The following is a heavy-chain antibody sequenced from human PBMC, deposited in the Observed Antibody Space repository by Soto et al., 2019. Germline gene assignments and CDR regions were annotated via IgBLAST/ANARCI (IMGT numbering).Heavy chain of an antibody. CDR2: MNPSSGET. CDR3: ARLAEYCNGIKCYSNFDF. Sequence: ASVKVSCKTSGYNFTNFDINWVRQAPGSGLVWMGWMNPSSGETGSAQNFQGRVTMTRDISTRTFFMQLTSLRSEDTAIYYCARLAEYCNGIKCYSNFDFWGRGTQVTVSS. D-gene: IGHD2-15*01. CDR1: GYNFTNFD. V-gene: IGHV1-8*01. J-gene: IGHJ4*01.